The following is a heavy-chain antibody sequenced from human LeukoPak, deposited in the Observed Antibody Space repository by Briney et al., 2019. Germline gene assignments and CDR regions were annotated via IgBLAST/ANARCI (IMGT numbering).Heavy chain of an antibody. CDR2: IKQDGSEK. CDR3: ARDRAWFGESPVDY. V-gene: IGHV3-7*01. CDR1: GFTFSSYW. J-gene: IGHJ4*02. Sequence: PGGSLRLSCAASGFTFSSYWMSWVRQAPGKGLEWVANIKQDGSEKYYADSVKGRFAISRDNAKNSLYLQMNSLRAEDTAVYYCARDRAWFGESPVDYWGQGTLVTVSS. D-gene: IGHD3-10*01.